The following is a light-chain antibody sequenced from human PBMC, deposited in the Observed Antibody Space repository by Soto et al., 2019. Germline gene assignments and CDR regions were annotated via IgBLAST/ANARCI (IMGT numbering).Light chain of an antibody. CDR3: QHYNNWPIT. CDR2: GTS. V-gene: IGKV3-15*01. J-gene: IGKJ1*01. Sequence: EIVLTQSPGTLSLSPGESVTLSCRASQSVASNLAWYQQKPGQAPRLLIYGTSTRATGVPDRFSGSGSGTDFTLTISSLQAADFAVYHCQHYNNWPITFGQGTKVDI. CDR1: QSVASN.